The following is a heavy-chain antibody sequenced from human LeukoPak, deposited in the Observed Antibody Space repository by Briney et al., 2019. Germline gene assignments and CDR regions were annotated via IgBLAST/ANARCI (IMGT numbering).Heavy chain of an antibody. J-gene: IGHJ2*01. CDR1: EGTFSSYA. CDR3: ARAPGGYYYDSSSPWYFDL. Sequence: ASVKVPCKASEGTFSSYAISWVRQAPGQGLEWMGRIIPILGIANYAQKFQGRVTITADKSTSTAYMELSSLRSEDTAVYYCARAPGGYYYDSSSPWYFDLWGRGTLVTVSS. V-gene: IGHV1-69*04. D-gene: IGHD3-22*01. CDR2: IIPILGIA.